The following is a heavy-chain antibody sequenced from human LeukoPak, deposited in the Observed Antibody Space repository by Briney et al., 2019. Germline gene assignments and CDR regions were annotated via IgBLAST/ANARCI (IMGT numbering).Heavy chain of an antibody. CDR2: ISASGSST. Sequence: GGSLRLSCAASGFTFSSYTMSWVRQAPGKGLEWVSAISASGSSTYYADSVKGRFTISRDDAKNTLYLQLNSLRAEDTAVYFCARGGSDTAMAHDYWGQGTLVTVSS. CDR3: ARGGSDTAMAHDY. V-gene: IGHV3-23*01. CDR1: GFTFSSYT. D-gene: IGHD5-18*01. J-gene: IGHJ4*02.